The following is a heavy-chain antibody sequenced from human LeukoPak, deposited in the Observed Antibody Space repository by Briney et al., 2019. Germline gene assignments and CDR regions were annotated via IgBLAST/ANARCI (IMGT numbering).Heavy chain of an antibody. CDR2: INHSGGT. CDR1: GGSISSYY. Sequence: SETLSLTCTVSGGSISSYYWSWIRQRPGKGLEWIGEINHSGGTNHNPSLKNRVTTSIDTSKNQFSLKLSSVTAADTAIYYCARSRPQVTTWYFDIWGRGTLVTVSS. D-gene: IGHD4-17*01. J-gene: IGHJ2*01. V-gene: IGHV4-34*01. CDR3: ARSRPQVTTWYFDI.